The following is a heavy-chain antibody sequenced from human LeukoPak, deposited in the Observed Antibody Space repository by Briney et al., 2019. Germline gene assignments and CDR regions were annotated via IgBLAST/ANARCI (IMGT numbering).Heavy chain of an antibody. CDR3: ARVGRGCSSTSCYMGGSYYYYYMDV. J-gene: IGHJ6*03. Sequence: PGGSLRLSCAASGFTFSSYGMHWVRQAPGKGLEWVSSISSSSNYIYYADSVKGRFTISRDNAKNSLYLQMNSLRAEDTAVYYCARVGRGCSSTSCYMGGSYYYYYMDVWGKGTTVTVSS. V-gene: IGHV3-21*01. CDR1: GFTFSSYG. D-gene: IGHD2-2*02. CDR2: ISSSSNYI.